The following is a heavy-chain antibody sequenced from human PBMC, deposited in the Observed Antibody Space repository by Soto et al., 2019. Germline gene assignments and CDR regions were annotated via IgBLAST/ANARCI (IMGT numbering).Heavy chain of an antibody. J-gene: IGHJ4*02. D-gene: IGHD1-1*01. Sequence: EVQLVESGGGLVQPGGSLRLSCAVSGFTFSDHYMDWVRQAPGKGLEWVGRSRNKANSYTTEYAASVKGRFTISRDDSENSLYLQMDSLKTEDTAVYFCIRPMTGPTRGFDYWGQGPLVTVSS. CDR3: IRPMTGPTRGFDY. CDR2: SRNKANSYTT. CDR1: GFTFSDHY. V-gene: IGHV3-72*01.